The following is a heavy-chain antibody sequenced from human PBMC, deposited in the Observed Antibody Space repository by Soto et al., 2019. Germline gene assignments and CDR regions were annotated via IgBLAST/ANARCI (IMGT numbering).Heavy chain of an antibody. CDR2: IYWDDDN. CDR1: GFSLSTSGVG. J-gene: IGHJ4*02. CDR3: AHRRGTAMVNRPFDY. Sequence: SGPTLVNPTQTLTLTCTFSGFSLSTSGVGVGWIRQPPGKALEWLALIYWDDDNRYSPSLKSRLTITKDTSKNQVVLTMTNMDPVDTATYYCAHRRGTAMVNRPFDYWGQGTLVTVSS. D-gene: IGHD5-18*01. V-gene: IGHV2-5*02.